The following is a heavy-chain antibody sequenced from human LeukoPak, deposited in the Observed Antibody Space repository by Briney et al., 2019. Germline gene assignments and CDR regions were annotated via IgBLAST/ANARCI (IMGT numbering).Heavy chain of an antibody. Sequence: GGSLRLSCAASGFTFGNYAMNWVRQAPGKGREWVSSLSSSGGNQNYADSVKGRFTISRDNSKNTLYLQMNSLRAEDTAVYYCATLVVAADTFDYWGQGTLVTVSS. CDR3: ATLVVAADTFDY. CDR2: LSSSGGNQ. CDR1: GFTFGNYA. J-gene: IGHJ4*02. V-gene: IGHV3-23*01. D-gene: IGHD2-15*01.